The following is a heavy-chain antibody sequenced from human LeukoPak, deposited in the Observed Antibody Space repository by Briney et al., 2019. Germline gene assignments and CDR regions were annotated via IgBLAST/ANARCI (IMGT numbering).Heavy chain of an antibody. Sequence: GRSLRLSCAASGFTFSSYGMHWVRQAPGKGLEWVAVIWYDGSNKYYADSVKGRFTISRDNSKNTLYLQMNSLRAEDTAVYYCARNYYDSSGYYYHDYWGQGTLVTVSS. CDR2: IWYDGSNK. D-gene: IGHD3-22*01. J-gene: IGHJ4*02. V-gene: IGHV3-33*01. CDR1: GFTFSSYG. CDR3: ARNYYDSSGYYYHDY.